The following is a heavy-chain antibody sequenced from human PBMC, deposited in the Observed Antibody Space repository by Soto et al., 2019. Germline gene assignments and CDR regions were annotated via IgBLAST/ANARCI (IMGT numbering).Heavy chain of an antibody. CDR2: INHSGST. D-gene: IGHD3-10*01. CDR1: GGSFSGYY. CDR3: ARGHLDYYGSGSYNYYGMDV. J-gene: IGHJ6*02. V-gene: IGHV4-34*01. Sequence: SETLSLTCAVYGGSFSGYYWSWIRQPPGKGLEWIGEINHSGSTNYNPSLKSRVTISVDTSKNQFSLKLSSVTAADTAVYYCARGHLDYYGSGSYNYYGMDVWGQGTTVTVSS.